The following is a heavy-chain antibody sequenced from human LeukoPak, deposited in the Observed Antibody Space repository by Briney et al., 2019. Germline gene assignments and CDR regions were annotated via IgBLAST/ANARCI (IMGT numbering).Heavy chain of an antibody. D-gene: IGHD3-16*02. CDR1: GGSFSGYY. J-gene: IGHJ4*02. Sequence: SETLSLTCAVYGGSFSGYYWSWIRQPPGKGLEWIGEINHSGSTNYNPSLKSRVTISIDTSKNQFSLKLSSVTAADTAVYYCARGPIMITFGGVIVKEPFDYWGQGSLVTVSS. CDR3: ARGPIMITFGGVIVKEPFDY. CDR2: INHSGST. V-gene: IGHV4-34*01.